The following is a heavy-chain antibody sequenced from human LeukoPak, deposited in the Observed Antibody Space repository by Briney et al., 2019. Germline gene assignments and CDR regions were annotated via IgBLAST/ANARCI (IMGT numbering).Heavy chain of an antibody. D-gene: IGHD2-21*02. Sequence: GGSLRLSCAASGFTFSSYEMNWVRQAPGKGLEWVSYISSSSSTKYYADSMKGRFTISRDNAKNSLYLQMNSLRAEDTAVYYCARGDPENYYYYYMDVWGKGTTVTVSS. CDR2: ISSSSSTK. CDR1: GFTFSSYE. J-gene: IGHJ6*03. CDR3: ARGDPENYYYYYMDV. V-gene: IGHV3-48*01.